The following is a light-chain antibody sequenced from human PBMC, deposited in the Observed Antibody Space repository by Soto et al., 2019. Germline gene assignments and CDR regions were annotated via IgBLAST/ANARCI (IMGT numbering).Light chain of an antibody. CDR2: DAS. V-gene: IGKV3-20*01. J-gene: IGKJ2*02. CDR1: QSVSSRY. CDR3: QQYGSSLCT. Sequence: EIVLTQSPGTLSLSPGERATLSCRASQSVSSRYSAWYQQKPGQAPRLLIYDASSRATGIPDRFSGSGSGTDFTLTISRLEPEDFAVYYCQQYGSSLCTFGQGTKLEIK.